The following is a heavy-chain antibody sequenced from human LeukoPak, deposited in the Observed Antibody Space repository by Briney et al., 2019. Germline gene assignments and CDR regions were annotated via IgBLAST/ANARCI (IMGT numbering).Heavy chain of an antibody. Sequence: GRSLRLSCAASGFTFSIYGMHWVRQAPGKGLEWVAVIWYDGSNKYYADSVKGRFTISRDNSKNTLYLQMNSLRAEDTAVYYCAKERIGGSGWPKDCDYWGQGTLVTVSS. V-gene: IGHV3-33*06. J-gene: IGHJ4*02. D-gene: IGHD6-19*01. CDR3: AKERIGGSGWPKDCDY. CDR1: GFTFSIYG. CDR2: IWYDGSNK.